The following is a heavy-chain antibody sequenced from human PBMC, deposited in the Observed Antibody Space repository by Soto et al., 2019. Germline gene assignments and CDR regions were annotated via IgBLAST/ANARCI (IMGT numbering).Heavy chain of an antibody. V-gene: IGHV1-46*02. Sequence: QVQLVQSGAEVKEPGASVKVSCKASGFTFQNYHMHWVRQAPGQGLEWMGIIHPSGDTTTYAQNSXGXLAMTRDTSTSTAYMELSSLTSEDTAVYYCAKDLWGSWTVDYWGQGTLITVSS. CDR3: AKDLWGSWTVDY. J-gene: IGHJ4*02. D-gene: IGHD3-16*01. CDR1: GFTFQNYH. CDR2: IHPSGDTT.